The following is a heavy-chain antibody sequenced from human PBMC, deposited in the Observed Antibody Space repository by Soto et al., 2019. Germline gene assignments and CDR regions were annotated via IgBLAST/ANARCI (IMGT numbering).Heavy chain of an antibody. Sequence: SLTCTVSGGSISSSSYYWGWIRQPPGKGLEWIGSIYYSGSTYYNPSLKSRVTISVDTSKNQFSLKLSSVTAADTAVYYCASWVAGTSLIGYWGQGTLVTVSS. D-gene: IGHD6-19*01. V-gene: IGHV4-39*01. CDR2: IYYSGST. CDR1: GGSISSSSYY. CDR3: ASWVAGTSLIGY. J-gene: IGHJ4*02.